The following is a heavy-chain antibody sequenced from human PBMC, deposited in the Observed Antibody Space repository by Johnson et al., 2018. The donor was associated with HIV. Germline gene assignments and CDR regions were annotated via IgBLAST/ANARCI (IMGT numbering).Heavy chain of an antibody. V-gene: IGHV3-74*02. CDR2: VNSDGSSL. D-gene: IGHD3-10*01. Sequence: VQLVESGGGVVQPGRSLRLSCAASGFTFSNYWMHWVRQAPGKGLVWVSRVNSDGSSLSYADSVKGRFTISRDNAKNTLYLQMNSLRAEDTAAYYCANGWFSGAFEIWGQGTMVTVSS. CDR3: ANGWFSGAFEI. J-gene: IGHJ3*02. CDR1: GFTFSNYW.